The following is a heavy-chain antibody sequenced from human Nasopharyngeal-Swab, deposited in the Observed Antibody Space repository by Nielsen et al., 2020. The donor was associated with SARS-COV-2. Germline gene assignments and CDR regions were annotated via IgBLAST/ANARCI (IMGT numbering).Heavy chain of an antibody. CDR3: ASLEGITVAGTLIDY. CDR2: IYYSGST. V-gene: IGHV4-39*01. D-gene: IGHD6-19*01. CDR1: GGSISSSSYY. J-gene: IGHJ4*02. Sequence: SETLSLTCTVSGGSISSSSYYWGWIRQPPGKGLEWIESIYYSGSTYYNPSLKSRVTISVDTSKNQFSLKLSSVTAADTAVYYCASLEGITVAGTLIDYWGQGTLVTVSS.